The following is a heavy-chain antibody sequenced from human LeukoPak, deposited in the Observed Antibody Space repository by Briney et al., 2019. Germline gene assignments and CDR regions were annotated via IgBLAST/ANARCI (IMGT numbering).Heavy chain of an antibody. CDR2: IIPIFGTA. D-gene: IGHD2-15*01. Sequence: EASVKVSCKASGGTFSSYAISWVRQAPGQGLKWMGGIIPIFGTANYAQKFQGRVTITADVSTSTAYMELSSLRSEDTAVYYCARGSRRRDLLLYYYGMDVWGQGTTVTVSS. CDR3: ARGSRRRDLLLYYYGMDV. CDR1: GGTFSSYA. V-gene: IGHV1-69*13. J-gene: IGHJ6*02.